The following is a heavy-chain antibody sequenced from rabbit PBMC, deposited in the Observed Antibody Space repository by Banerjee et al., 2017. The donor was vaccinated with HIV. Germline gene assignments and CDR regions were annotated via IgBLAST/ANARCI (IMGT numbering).Heavy chain of an antibody. Sequence: QEQLEESGGDLVKPEGSLTLTCTASGFSFSSSYWICWVRQAPGKGLEWIACIYVGSSISTYYASWAKGRVTISKTSSTTVTLQMTSLTAADTATYFCARGDAGYGYAVTRLNLWGPGTLVTVS. V-gene: IGHV1S45*01. CDR2: IYVGSSIST. CDR3: ARGDAGYGYAVTRLNL. D-gene: IGHD6-1*01. J-gene: IGHJ3*01. CDR1: GFSFSSSYW.